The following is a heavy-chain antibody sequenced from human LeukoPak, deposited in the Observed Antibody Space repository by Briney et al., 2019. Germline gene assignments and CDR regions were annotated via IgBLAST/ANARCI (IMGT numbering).Heavy chain of an antibody. CDR2: IIPIYGTT. CDR3: ARDTPPKAARPGYFVF. V-gene: IGHV1-69*06. D-gene: IGHD6-6*01. CDR1: GATFSAYG. J-gene: IGHJ4*02. Sequence: SVKVSCKAPGATFSAYGISWVRQAPGQGLQWMGRIIPIYGTTTYAQESQGRATITADISTTTAYLELTSLTSEDPALYFCARDTPPKAARPGYFVFWGQETLVPASS.